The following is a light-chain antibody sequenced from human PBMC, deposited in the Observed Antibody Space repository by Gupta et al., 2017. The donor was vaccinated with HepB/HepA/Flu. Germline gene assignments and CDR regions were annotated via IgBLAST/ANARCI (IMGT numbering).Light chain of an antibody. Sequence: DIQMTQTPPSLSASVGDRVTITCRASQSISNSLNWFQQRAGRAPNLLIYTTSGSHVGVPTRFRGSASVTDFTLTINILPPEDFATYCCQRNDSTPITFGGGTKVEIK. CDR1: QSISNS. CDR2: TTS. J-gene: IGKJ4*01. CDR3: QRNDSTPIT. V-gene: IGKV1-39*01.